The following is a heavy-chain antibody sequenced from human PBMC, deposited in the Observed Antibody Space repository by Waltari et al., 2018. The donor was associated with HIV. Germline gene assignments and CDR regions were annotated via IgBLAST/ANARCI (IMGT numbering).Heavy chain of an antibody. CDR3: ATGVRYYGP. Sequence: EVLLAESGGRLIQPGGSLGLSCTASNFSISAKHVTWIRQAPGGALGWVAVLYPDDPTHYADPVSGRFTISRAKSRTRVLLLMNSLFVDDTATYFCATGVRYYGPWGHGTRVTVSS. D-gene: IGHD3-10*01. CDR1: NFSISAKH. J-gene: IGHJ5*02. V-gene: IGHV3-53*01. CDR2: LYPDDPT.